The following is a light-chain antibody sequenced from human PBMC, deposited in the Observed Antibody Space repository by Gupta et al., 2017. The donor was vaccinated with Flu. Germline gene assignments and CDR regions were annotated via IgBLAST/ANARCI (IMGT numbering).Light chain of an antibody. J-gene: IGKJ1*01. CDR3: QHDNSYST. CDR2: KAS. Sequence: DIQMTQSPSTLSASVGDRVNITCRDSQTISKWLAWYQQKPGKAPKLLIYKASSGERGVPSRFSGSGEEKEFTLTSSSPQTDACANYYSQHDNSYSTFGQGTKVEIK. V-gene: IGKV1-5*03. CDR1: QTISKW.